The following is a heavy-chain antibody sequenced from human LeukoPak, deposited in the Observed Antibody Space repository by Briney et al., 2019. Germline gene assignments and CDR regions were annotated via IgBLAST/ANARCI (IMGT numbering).Heavy chain of an antibody. CDR1: GGSISSSGYY. D-gene: IGHD1-26*01. J-gene: IGHJ3*02. Sequence: SETLSLTCTVSGGSISSSGYYWGWIRQPPGKGLEWIGSIYYSGSTYYNPSLKSRVTISVDTSKNQFSLKLSSVTAADTAVYYCARDLEWELRAFDIWGQGTMVTVSS. CDR3: ARDLEWELRAFDI. CDR2: IYYSGST. V-gene: IGHV4-39*07.